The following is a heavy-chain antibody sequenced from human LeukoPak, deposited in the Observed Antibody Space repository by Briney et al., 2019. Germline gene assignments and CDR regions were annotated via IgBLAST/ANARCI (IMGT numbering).Heavy chain of an antibody. V-gene: IGHV1-69*13. D-gene: IGHD5-18*01. Sequence: SVKVSCKASGGTFSSYAISWVRQAPGQGLEWMGGIIPIFGTANYAQKFQGRVTITADESTSTAYMELSSLRSEDTAVYYCARGSEDTAMVISHFQHWGQGTLVTVSS. CDR2: IIPIFGTA. CDR3: ARGSEDTAMVISHFQH. J-gene: IGHJ1*01. CDR1: GGTFSSYA.